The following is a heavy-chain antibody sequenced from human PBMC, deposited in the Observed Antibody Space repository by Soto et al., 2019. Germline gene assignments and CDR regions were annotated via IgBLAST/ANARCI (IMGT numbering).Heavy chain of an antibody. CDR3: ARDGGYSSGWGGLEMGY. V-gene: IGHV3-48*02. Sequence: LRLSCAASGFTFSSYSMNWVRQAPGKGLEWVSYISSSSSTIYYADSVKGRFTISRDNAKNSLYLQMNSLRDEDTAVYYCARDGGYSSGWGGLEMGYWGQGTLVTSPQ. CDR1: GFTFSSYS. D-gene: IGHD6-19*01. CDR2: ISSSSSTI. J-gene: IGHJ4*02.